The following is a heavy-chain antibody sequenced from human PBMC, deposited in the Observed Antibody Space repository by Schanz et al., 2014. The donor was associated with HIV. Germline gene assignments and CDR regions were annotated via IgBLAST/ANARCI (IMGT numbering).Heavy chain of an antibody. CDR1: GFSFSNFG. CDR2: ISYDGRNK. V-gene: IGHV3-30*18. J-gene: IGHJ6*02. CDR3: AKDRNHYDSRYRGKGNYYYYYGMDV. Sequence: QVQLVESGGGVVQPGRSLRLSCAASGFSFSNFGMHWVRQAPGKGLEWVAVISYDGRNKYYADSVKGRLTISRDNSKNTLYLQMKSLRPEDTAVYYCAKDRNHYDSRYRGKGNYYYYYGMDVWDQGTTVTVSS. D-gene: IGHD3-22*01.